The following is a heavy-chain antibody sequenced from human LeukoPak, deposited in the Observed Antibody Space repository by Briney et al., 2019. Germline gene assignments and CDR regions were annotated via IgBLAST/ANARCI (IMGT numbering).Heavy chain of an antibody. CDR1: GFTFSSYG. CDR3: AKDSHRFTAGHFDY. D-gene: IGHD2-21*02. V-gene: IGHV3-30*02. CDR2: IRNDGSNK. Sequence: GGSLRLSXAASGFTFSSYGMHWVRQAPGKGLEWVAFIRNDGSNKYYADSVKGRFTISRDNSKNTLYLQMNSLRAEDTAVYYCAKDSHRFTAGHFDYWGQGTLVTVSS. J-gene: IGHJ4*02.